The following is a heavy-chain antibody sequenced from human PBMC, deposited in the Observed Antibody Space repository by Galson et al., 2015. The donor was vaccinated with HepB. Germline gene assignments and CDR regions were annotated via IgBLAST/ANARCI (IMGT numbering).Heavy chain of an antibody. CDR1: GFSFSSYA. Sequence: SLRLSCAASGFSFSSYAMSWVRQAPGKGLEWVSAISGSGGSTYYADSVKGRFTISRDNSKNTLYLQMNSLRAEDTAVYYCAKQGYYYDSSGYLYWGQGTLVTVSS. D-gene: IGHD3-22*01. CDR3: AKQGYYYDSSGYLY. CDR2: ISGSGGST. V-gene: IGHV3-23*01. J-gene: IGHJ4*02.